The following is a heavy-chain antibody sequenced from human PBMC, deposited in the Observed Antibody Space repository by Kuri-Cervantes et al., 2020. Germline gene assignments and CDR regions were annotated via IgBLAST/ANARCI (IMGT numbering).Heavy chain of an antibody. J-gene: IGHJ3*02. D-gene: IGHD3-22*01. CDR3: ARDITMMSPSGQKNAFDI. Sequence: SQTLSLTCAVYGGSFSGYYWSWIRQPPGKGLEWIGEINHSGSTNYNPSLKSRVTISVDTSKNQFSLKLSSVTAADTAVYYCARDITMMSPSGQKNAFDIWGQGTMVTVSS. CDR1: GGSFSGYY. V-gene: IGHV4-34*01. CDR2: INHSGST.